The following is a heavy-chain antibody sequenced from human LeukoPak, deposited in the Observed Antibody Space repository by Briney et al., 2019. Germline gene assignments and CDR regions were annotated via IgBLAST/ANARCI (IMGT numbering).Heavy chain of an antibody. CDR2: LSWNGATV. D-gene: IGHD1-26*01. J-gene: IGHJ4*02. V-gene: IGHV3-9*01. CDR3: ARDLLEWELPYYFDY. CDR1: GFTFDDYA. Sequence: GRSLRLSCAASGFTFDDYAMHWVRQAPGKGLEWVSGLSWNGATVGYADSVKGRFTISRDNAKNSLYLQMNSLRAEDTAVYYCARDLLEWELPYYFDYWGQGTLVTVSS.